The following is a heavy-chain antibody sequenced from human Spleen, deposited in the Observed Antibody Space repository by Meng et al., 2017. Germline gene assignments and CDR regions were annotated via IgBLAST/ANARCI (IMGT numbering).Heavy chain of an antibody. CDR2: IYHSGST. Sequence: LEVSVSVPVKPSGSLSLTCAVSGASISSYNWWSWVRQPPGKGLEWIGEIYHSGSTNYNPSLKSRLTISVDKPKNQFSLTLSSVTAADTAVYYCTKNDFYCLGYWGQGTLVTVSS. D-gene: IGHD2-21*01. CDR3: TKNDFYCLGY. J-gene: IGHJ4*02. V-gene: IGHV4-4*02. CDR1: GASISSYNW.